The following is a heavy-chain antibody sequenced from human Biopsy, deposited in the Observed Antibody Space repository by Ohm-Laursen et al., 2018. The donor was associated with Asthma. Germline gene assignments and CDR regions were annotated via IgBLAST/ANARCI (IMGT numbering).Heavy chain of an antibody. V-gene: IGHV1-69*13. J-gene: IGHJ6*02. CDR3: ARGYSGSDRIVYYYSGLEV. D-gene: IGHD5-12*01. CDR1: GDSFSNYA. CDR2: VIPVLGTP. Sequence: SVNVSCKASGDSFSNYAISWVRQAPGQGLEWMGGVIPVLGTPDHAQMFEGRVTITADESTSTAYMELSSLSSEDTAVYYCARGYSGSDRIVYYYSGLEVWGQGTTVTVSS.